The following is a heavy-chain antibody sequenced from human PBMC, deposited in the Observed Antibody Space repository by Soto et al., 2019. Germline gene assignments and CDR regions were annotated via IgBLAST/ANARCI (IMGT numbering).Heavy chain of an antibody. CDR2: ISGSNGNT. Sequence: QVQLVQSGAEVKNPGASVKVSCKASGYSFTIFGITWVRQAPGQGLEWMGWISGSNGNTDYAQKFQGRVTMTTDTSTSTAYRELMSLGSDDTAVDYGARAGATVNTHFDNWGQGALVTVSS. CDR1: GYSFTIFG. V-gene: IGHV1-18*01. CDR3: ARAGATVNTHFDN. J-gene: IGHJ4*02. D-gene: IGHD4-4*01.